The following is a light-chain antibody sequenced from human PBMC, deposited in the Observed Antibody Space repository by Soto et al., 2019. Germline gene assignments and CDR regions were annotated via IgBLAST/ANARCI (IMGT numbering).Light chain of an antibody. V-gene: IGKV4-1*01. CDR3: QQYFTTPWT. J-gene: IGKJ1*01. CDR1: QSVLYSSNNKNY. Sequence: DIVMTQSPDSLAVSLGERATINCKSSQSVLYSSNNKNYLAWYQQKLGQPPKLLIYWASTRGSGVPDRFSGSGSGTDFTLTISSLQAKDVAVYYCQQYFTTPWTFGQGTKVEIK. CDR2: WAS.